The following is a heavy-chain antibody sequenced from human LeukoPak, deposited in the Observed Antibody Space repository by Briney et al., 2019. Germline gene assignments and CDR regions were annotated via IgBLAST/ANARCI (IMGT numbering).Heavy chain of an antibody. V-gene: IGHV4-59*01. Sequence: SETLSLTCTVSGDSISNYYWSWIRQSPGKKLEWIGYMYNRGSTIYNPSLKSRVTISTDTSKNQFSLRLTSVTAAHTAVYYSARAEKAVTGTLDYWGQGTLITVSS. CDR1: GDSISNYY. CDR2: MYNRGST. J-gene: IGHJ4*02. CDR3: ARAEKAVTGTLDY. D-gene: IGHD6-19*01.